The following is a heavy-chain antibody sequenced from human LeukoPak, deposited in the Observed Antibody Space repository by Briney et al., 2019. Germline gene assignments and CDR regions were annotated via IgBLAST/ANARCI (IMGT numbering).Heavy chain of an antibody. V-gene: IGHV5-51*01. Sequence: KAGESLKISCKGSGYNFTNYWIGWVRQMPGKGLEWMGIIYPGDSDTRYSPSFQGQVTISADKSSSTAYLQWSSLKASDTAIYYCARRPTKYYCLDFWGQGTLVTVSS. CDR1: GYNFTNYW. J-gene: IGHJ4*02. CDR3: ARRPTKYYCLDF. CDR2: IYPGDSDT. D-gene: IGHD2/OR15-2a*01.